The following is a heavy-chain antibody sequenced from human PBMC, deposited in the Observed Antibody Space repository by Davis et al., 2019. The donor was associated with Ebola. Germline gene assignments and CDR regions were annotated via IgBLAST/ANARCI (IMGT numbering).Heavy chain of an antibody. CDR3: TRDKDIVVVPDGPYYYYGMDV. J-gene: IGHJ6*02. D-gene: IGHD2-2*01. CDR2: IRSKAYGGTT. V-gene: IGHV3-49*03. Sequence: PGGSLRLSCTASGFTFGDYAMSWFRQAPGKGLEWVGFIRSKAYGGTTEYAASVKGRFTISRDDSKSIAYLQMNSLKTEDTAVYYCTRDKDIVVVPDGPYYYYGMDVWGQGTTVTVSS. CDR1: GFTFGDYA.